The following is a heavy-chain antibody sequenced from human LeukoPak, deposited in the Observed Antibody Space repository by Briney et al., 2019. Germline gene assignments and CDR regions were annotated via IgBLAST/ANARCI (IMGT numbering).Heavy chain of an antibody. J-gene: IGHJ5*02. Sequence: SETLSLTCAVYGGSFSDYYWSWIRQPPGEGLEWIGEINHSGSTNYNPSLKSLKSRVTISVDTSNNQFSLNLSSVTAADTAVYYCARTDYRAWGQGTLVTVSS. V-gene: IGHV4-34*01. CDR2: INHSGST. CDR1: GGSFSDYY. D-gene: IGHD4-11*01. CDR3: ARTDYRA.